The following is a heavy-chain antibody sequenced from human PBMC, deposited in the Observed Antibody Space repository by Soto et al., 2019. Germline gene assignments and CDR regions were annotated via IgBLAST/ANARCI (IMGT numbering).Heavy chain of an antibody. D-gene: IGHD2-15*01. CDR2: ISYDGSNK. J-gene: IGHJ3*02. V-gene: IGHV3-30*18. CDR1: VVTLRIYG. Sequence: RGAVRLYGAASVVTLRIYGMHVVLEAPGKGLEWVAVISYDGSNKYYADSVKGRFTISRDNSKNTLYLQMNSLRAEDTAVYYCSKDFRDIVVVVASTAAFDIWGRGT. CDR3: SKDFRDIVVVVASTAAFDI.